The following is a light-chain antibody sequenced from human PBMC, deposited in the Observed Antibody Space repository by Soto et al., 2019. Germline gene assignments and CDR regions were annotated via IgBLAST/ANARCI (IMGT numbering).Light chain of an antibody. Sequence: EIVLTQSPGTLSLSPGERATLSCRASQSVSSSYLAWYQQKPGQPPRLVISEASTRATGIPDRFSGSGSGTDFTLTLSSLEPEDFAVYYCQQFGRSPPSWTFGQGTKVEI. V-gene: IGKV3-20*01. J-gene: IGKJ1*01. CDR1: QSVSSSY. CDR2: EAS. CDR3: QQFGRSPPSWT.